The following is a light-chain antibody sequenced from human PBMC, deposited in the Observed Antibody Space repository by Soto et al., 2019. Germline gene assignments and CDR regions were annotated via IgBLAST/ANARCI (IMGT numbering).Light chain of an antibody. J-gene: IGKJ4*01. CDR1: QRVTSD. Sequence: ETVMTQSPVTLSVSPGQRVTLSCRASQRVTSDLAWYQQRPGQAPRLLIYGAATRSTGIPDRFSGSGSGTEFTLTISSLQSEDFALYYCQQYNQWPLTFGGGTKVEIK. CDR3: QQYNQWPLT. V-gene: IGKV3-15*01. CDR2: GAA.